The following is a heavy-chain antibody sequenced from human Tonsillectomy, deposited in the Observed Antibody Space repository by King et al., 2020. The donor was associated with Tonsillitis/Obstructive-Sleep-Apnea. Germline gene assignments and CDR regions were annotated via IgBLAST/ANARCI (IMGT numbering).Heavy chain of an antibody. CDR1: GYTFTSYD. CDR2: MNPNSGNT. V-gene: IGHV1-8*01. Sequence: VQLVESGAEVKKPGASVKVSCKASGYTFTSYDINWVRQATGQGLEWMGWMNPNSGNTGYAQKFQGRVTMTRNTSISTAYMELSSLRSEDTAVYYCARGTGYCSSTSCRYYYYYYMDVWGKGTTVTVSS. CDR3: ARGTGYCSSTSCRYYYYYYMDV. J-gene: IGHJ6*03. D-gene: IGHD2-2*01.